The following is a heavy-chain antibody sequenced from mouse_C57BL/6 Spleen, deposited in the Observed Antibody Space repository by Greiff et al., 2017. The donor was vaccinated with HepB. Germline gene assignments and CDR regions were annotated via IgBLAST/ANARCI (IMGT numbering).Heavy chain of an antibody. D-gene: IGHD2-3*01. CDR3: ARRVTPYYYAMDC. J-gene: IGHJ4*01. Sequence: EVQRVESGGGLVKPGGSLKLSCAASGFTFSDYGMHWVRQAPEKGLEWVAYISSGSSTIYYADTVKGRFTISRDNAKNTLFLQMTSLRSEDTAMYYCARRVTPYYYAMDCWGQGTSVTVSS. CDR2: ISSGSSTI. CDR1: GFTFSDYG. V-gene: IGHV5-17*01.